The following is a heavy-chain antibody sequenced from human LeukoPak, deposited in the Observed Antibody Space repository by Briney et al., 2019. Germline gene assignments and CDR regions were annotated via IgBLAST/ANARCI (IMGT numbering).Heavy chain of an antibody. CDR1: GGSISSYY. CDR3: ARRGGRGSSYWFDP. J-gene: IGHJ5*02. V-gene: IGHV4-59*08. CDR2: VYSSGST. D-gene: IGHD1-26*01. Sequence: KPSETLSLTCSVSGGSISSYYWTWIRQPPGEGLEWIGYVYSSGSTKYNPSLESRVTISVDTSKNQFSLKLSSVTATDTAVYYCARRGGRGSSYWFDPWGRGTLVTVSS.